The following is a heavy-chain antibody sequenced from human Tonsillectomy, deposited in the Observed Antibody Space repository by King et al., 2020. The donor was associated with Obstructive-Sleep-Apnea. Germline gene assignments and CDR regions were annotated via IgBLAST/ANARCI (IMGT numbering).Heavy chain of an antibody. D-gene: IGHD3-22*01. J-gene: IGHJ4*02. CDR3: AREEYYFDGSGYYPSDY. CDR1: GYTFTSYG. V-gene: IGHV1-18*01. Sequence: QLVQSGAEVKKPGASVKVSCKTSGYTFTSYGINWVRQAPGQGLEWMGWISPHNGKTNYAQKVQGRVTMTTDTSTTTAYMELRSLRSDDTAVYYCAREEYYFDGSGYYPSDYWGQGTLVTVSS. CDR2: ISPHNGKT.